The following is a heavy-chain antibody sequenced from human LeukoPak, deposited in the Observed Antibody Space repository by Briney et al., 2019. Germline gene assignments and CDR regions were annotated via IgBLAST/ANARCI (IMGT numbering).Heavy chain of an antibody. CDR1: GYTFTSYG. V-gene: IGHV1-18*01. Sequence: ASVKVSCKASGYTFTSYGISWVRQAPGQGLEWMGWISAYNGNTNYAQKLQGRVTMTTDTSTSTAYMELRSLRSDDTAVYYCARRSYDSSGWAWIDAFDIWGQGTMVTVSS. CDR3: ARRSYDSSGWAWIDAFDI. D-gene: IGHD3-22*01. CDR2: ISAYNGNT. J-gene: IGHJ3*02.